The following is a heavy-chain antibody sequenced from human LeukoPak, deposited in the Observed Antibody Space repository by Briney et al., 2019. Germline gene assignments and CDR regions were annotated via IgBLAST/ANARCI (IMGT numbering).Heavy chain of an antibody. CDR1: GFMFADHG. D-gene: IGHD3-9*01. J-gene: IGHJ3*02. CDR3: ARVKSYYDILTGYYRNQDAFDI. V-gene: IGHV3-21*01. Sequence: GGSLRLSCAASGFMFADHGMTWVRQVPGNGLEWVSSISSSSSYIYYADSVKGRFTISRDNAKNSLYLQMNSLRAEDTAVYYCARVKSYYDILTGYYRNQDAFDIWGQGTMVTVSS. CDR2: ISSSSSYI.